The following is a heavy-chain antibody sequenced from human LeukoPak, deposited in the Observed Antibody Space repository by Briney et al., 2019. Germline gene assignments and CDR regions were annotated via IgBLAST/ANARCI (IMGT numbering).Heavy chain of an antibody. CDR2: ISGYNANT. CDR1: GYTFSSYG. J-gene: IGHJ4*02. CDR3: ARDEPTGDFYYFDY. Sequence: ASVKVSCKASGYTFSSYGISWVRQASGQGLEWMGWISGYNANTKYAQKLQGRATMTTDTSTSTAYMELRSLRSDDTAVYYCARDEPTGDFYYFDYWGQGTLVTVSS. V-gene: IGHV1-18*01. D-gene: IGHD7-27*01.